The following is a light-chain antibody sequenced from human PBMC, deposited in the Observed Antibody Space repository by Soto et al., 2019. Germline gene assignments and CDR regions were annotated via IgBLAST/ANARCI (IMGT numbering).Light chain of an antibody. Sequence: EIVLTQSAATLSLYPGERATLSCGASQSVSSSYLAWYQQKPGLAPRLLIYDASSRATGIPDRFSGSGSGTDFTLTISRLEPEDFAVYYCQQYGSSLSWTFGQGTKVDIK. J-gene: IGKJ1*01. CDR3: QQYGSSLSWT. CDR2: DAS. CDR1: QSVSSSY. V-gene: IGKV3D-20*01.